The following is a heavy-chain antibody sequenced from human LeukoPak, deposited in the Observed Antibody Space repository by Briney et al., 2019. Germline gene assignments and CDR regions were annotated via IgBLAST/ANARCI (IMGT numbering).Heavy chain of an antibody. CDR3: AREESRPDAFDI. CDR1: GGSISSSSYS. J-gene: IGHJ3*02. CDR2: IYYSGST. D-gene: IGHD3-10*01. V-gene: IGHV4-39*07. Sequence: SETLSLTCTVSGGSISSSSYSWGWIRQPPGKGLEWIGSIYYSGSTYYNPSLKSRITILVDTSENQFSLKLSSVTAADTAVYYCAREESRPDAFDIWAKGQWSPSLQ.